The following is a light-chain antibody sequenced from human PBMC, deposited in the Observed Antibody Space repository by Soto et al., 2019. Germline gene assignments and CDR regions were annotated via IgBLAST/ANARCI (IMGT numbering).Light chain of an antibody. CDR1: QIIAIN. CDR3: QQYDDWPPWT. V-gene: IGKV3-15*01. Sequence: EIVMTQSPATLSCPPGERATPPCRASQIIAINLAWYQQKPGQPPRLLIYSASTRATGIPARFSGGGSGTEFTLTISSLQPDDFAVYYCQQYDDWPPWTFGQGTKVEIK. J-gene: IGKJ1*01. CDR2: SAS.